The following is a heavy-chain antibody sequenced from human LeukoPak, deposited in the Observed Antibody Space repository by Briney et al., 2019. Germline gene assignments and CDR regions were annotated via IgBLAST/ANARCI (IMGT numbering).Heavy chain of an antibody. D-gene: IGHD3-10*01. J-gene: IGHJ5*02. Sequence: GGSLRLSCAASGFTSDDYGMSWVRQAPGKGLEWVSGINWNGGSTGYADSVKGRFTISRDNAKNSLYLQMNSLRAEDTAVYYCARDGLWFGELSNPGVIDPWGQGTLVTVSS. CDR1: GFTSDDYG. V-gene: IGHV3-20*04. CDR3: ARDGLWFGELSNPGVIDP. CDR2: INWNGGST.